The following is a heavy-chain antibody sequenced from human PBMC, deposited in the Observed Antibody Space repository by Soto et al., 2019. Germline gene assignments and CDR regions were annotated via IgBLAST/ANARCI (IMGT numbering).Heavy chain of an antibody. CDR1: GFTFSSYG. D-gene: IGHD3-3*01. J-gene: IGHJ5*02. CDR2: ISYDGITK. CDR3: AKAPHPFWSGYLLRSDNWFDP. V-gene: IGHV3-30*18. Sequence: GGSLRLSCAASGFTFSSYGMHWVRQAPGKGLEWVTVISYDGITKYYADSVKGRFTISRDNSRNTLYLQMNSLRAEDTAVYYCAKAPHPFWSGYLLRSDNWFDPWGQGTLVTVSS.